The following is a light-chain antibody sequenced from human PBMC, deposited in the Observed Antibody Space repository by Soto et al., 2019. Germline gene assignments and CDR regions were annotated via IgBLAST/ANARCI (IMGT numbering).Light chain of an antibody. CDR1: SSDVGSYNL. J-gene: IGLJ2*01. CDR3: CSYAGSSTFVV. V-gene: IGLV2-23*03. CDR2: EGS. Sequence: QAVVTQPASVSGSPGQSITISCTGTSSDVGSYNLVSWYQQHPGKAPKLIIYEGSKRPSGVSNRFSGSKSGNTASLTISGLQAEDEADYYCCSYAGSSTFVVFGGGTKLTVL.